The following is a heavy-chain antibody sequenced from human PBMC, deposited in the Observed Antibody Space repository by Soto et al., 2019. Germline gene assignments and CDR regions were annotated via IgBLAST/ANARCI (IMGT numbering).Heavy chain of an antibody. Sequence: GGSLRLSCAASEFTFDNYAMTWVRQAPGKGLEWVSGISGGGGSAYYADSVKGRFTISRDNSKNTLYMQMNSLRDEDTAVYYCARPYTYYSSCAGDCYLPEYWGQGTLVTVS. V-gene: IGHV3-23*01. CDR2: ISGGGGSA. CDR3: ARPYTYYSSCAGDCYLPEY. CDR1: EFTFDNYA. J-gene: IGHJ4*02. D-gene: IGHD2-21*02.